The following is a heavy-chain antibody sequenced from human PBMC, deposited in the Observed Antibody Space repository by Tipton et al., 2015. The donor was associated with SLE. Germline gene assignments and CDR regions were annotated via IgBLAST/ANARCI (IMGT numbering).Heavy chain of an antibody. CDR3: ARDSYGATAYYYYYMDV. D-gene: IGHD4-17*01. CDR2: IYYSGST. V-gene: IGHV4-30-4*01. J-gene: IGHJ6*03. CDR1: GGSISSGDYY. Sequence: SLTCTVSGGSISSGDYYWSWIRQPPGKGLEWIGYIYYSGSTYYNPSLKSRVTISVDTSKNQFSLKLSSVTAADTAVYYCARDSYGATAYYYYYMDVWGKGTTVTVSS.